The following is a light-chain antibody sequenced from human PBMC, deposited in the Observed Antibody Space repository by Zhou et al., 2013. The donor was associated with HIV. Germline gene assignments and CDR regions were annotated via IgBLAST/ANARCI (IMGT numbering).Light chain of an antibody. V-gene: IGLV1-40*01. J-gene: IGLJ2*01. Sequence: QSVLTQPPSVSGAPGQRVTISCTGSSSNIGAGYDVHWYQQLPGTAPKLLIYGNSKRPSGVPDRFSGSKSGNTASLTVSGLQAEDEAEYYCGSYAGSSRWIFGGGTKLTV. CDR3: GSYAGSSRWI. CDR1: SSNIGAGYD. CDR2: GNS.